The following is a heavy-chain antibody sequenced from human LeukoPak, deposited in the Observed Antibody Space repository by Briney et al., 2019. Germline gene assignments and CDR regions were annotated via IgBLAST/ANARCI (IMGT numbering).Heavy chain of an antibody. CDR1: GFTFSSYA. J-gene: IGHJ4*02. D-gene: IGHD3-22*01. V-gene: IGHV3-23*01. CDR3: AKNGHYYDSSGYFDY. Sequence: GGSLRLSCAASGFTFSSYAMSWVRQAPGKGLEWVSAISGSGGSTYCADSVKGRFTISRDNSKNTLYLQMNSLRAEDTAVYYCAKNGHYYDSSGYFDYWGQGTLVTVSS. CDR2: ISGSGGST.